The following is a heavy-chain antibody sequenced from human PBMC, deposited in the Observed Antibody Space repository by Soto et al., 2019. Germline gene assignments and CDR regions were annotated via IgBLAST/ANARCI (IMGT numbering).Heavy chain of an antibody. CDR2: INHSGST. CDR1: GGCSSGYY. CDR3: ARGRIGPLDY. Sequence: SDTLSLTCSAYGGCSSGYYCTWIRQPPGKGLEWIGEINHSGSTNYTPSLKSRVTISVDTSKNQFSLKLSSVTAADTAVYYCARGRIGPLDYWGQGTLVTVSS. J-gene: IGHJ4*02. D-gene: IGHD2-21*01. V-gene: IGHV4-34*01.